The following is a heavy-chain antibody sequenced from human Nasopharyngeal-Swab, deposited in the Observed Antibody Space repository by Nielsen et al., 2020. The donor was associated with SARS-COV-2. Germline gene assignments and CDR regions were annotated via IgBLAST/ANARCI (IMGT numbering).Heavy chain of an antibody. Sequence: GESLKISCAASGFTFSKFYMSWVRQAAGKGLEWVANIKQDGSGSYYVDSVKGRFTISRDNAKNSLYLQMNSLRAEDTAVYYCARATGYSSSQGDYWGQGTLVTVSS. V-gene: IGHV3-7*01. J-gene: IGHJ4*02. CDR1: GFTFSKFY. CDR3: ARATGYSSSQGDY. CDR2: IKQDGSGS. D-gene: IGHD6-13*01.